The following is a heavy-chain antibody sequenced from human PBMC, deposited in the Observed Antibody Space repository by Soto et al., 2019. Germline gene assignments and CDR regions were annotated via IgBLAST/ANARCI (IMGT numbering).Heavy chain of an antibody. J-gene: IGHJ4*02. CDR2: ISYDGSHK. Sequence: QVPLVESGGGVVQPGRSLRLSCAASGFTFSSSGMHWVRQAPGKGLEWVAGISYDGSHKYFVGSVKGRFTISRDNSKNTLYVQMNSLRAEDTAVYYCAKVMHYYDSSGYTFEYWGQGTLVTVSS. V-gene: IGHV3-30*18. CDR1: GFTFSSSG. CDR3: AKVMHYYDSSGYTFEY. D-gene: IGHD3-22*01.